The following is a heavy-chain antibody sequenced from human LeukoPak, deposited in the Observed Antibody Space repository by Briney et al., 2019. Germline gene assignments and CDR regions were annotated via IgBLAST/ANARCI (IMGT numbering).Heavy chain of an antibody. D-gene: IGHD1-14*01. CDR3: VRRAAVRGMDF. CDR1: GFIFDTHT. CDR2: ISGSGDST. Sequence: GGSLRLSCTASGFIFDTHTLTWVRQAPGKGLEWVASISGSGDSTNYGDSVKGRFTISRDNFKRTVQLEMSNLRADGTAMYYCVRRAAVRGMDFWGLGTTVIVSS. V-gene: IGHV3-23*01. J-gene: IGHJ6*02.